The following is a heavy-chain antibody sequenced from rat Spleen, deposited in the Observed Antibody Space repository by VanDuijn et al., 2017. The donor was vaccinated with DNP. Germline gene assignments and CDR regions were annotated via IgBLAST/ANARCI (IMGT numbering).Heavy chain of an antibody. CDR2: ISYSGYT. V-gene: IGHV3-1*01. CDR3: ARSVYYYGSYIPFDY. J-gene: IGHJ2*01. CDR1: GHSITRNY. D-gene: IGHD1-2*01. Sequence: EVQLQESGPGLVKSSQSLSLTCSVTGHSITRNYWAWIRKFPENKMEWMGYISYSGYTNYNPSLKSRISITRDTSKNQFFLQLNSVTTEDTATYYCARSVYYYGSYIPFDYWGQGVMVTVSS.